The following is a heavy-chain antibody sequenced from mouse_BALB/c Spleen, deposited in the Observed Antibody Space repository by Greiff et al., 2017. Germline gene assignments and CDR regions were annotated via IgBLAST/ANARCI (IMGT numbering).Heavy chain of an antibody. D-gene: IGHD1-1*01. CDR3: ARGDYGSSYPWYFDV. CDR2: IHYSGST. V-gene: IGHV3-1*02. J-gene: IGHJ1*01. Sequence: EVHLVESGPDLVKPSQSLSLTCTVTGYSITSGYSWQWIRQFPGNKLEWMGYIHYSGSTNYNPSLKSRISITRDTSKNQFFLQLNSVTTEDTATYYCARGDYGSSYPWYFDVWGAGTTVTVSS. CDR1: GYSITSGYS.